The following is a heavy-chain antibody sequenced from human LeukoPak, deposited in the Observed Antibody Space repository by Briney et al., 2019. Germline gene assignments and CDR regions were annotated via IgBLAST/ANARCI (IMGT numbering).Heavy chain of an antibody. D-gene: IGHD3-22*01. CDR2: IKSGGDT. V-gene: IGHV3-53*01. CDR3: AKGDISMIPD. CDR1: GFTVSNNY. J-gene: IGHJ4*02. Sequence: PGGSLRLSCAASGFTVSNNYMSWVRQAPGKGLEWVSVIKSGGDTYYADSVKGRFTISRDNYKNTLSLQMDTLRAEDTAVYYCAKGDISMIPDWGQGTLVTVSS.